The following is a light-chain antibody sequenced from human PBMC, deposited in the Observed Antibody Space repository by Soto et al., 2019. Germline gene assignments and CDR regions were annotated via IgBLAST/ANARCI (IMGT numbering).Light chain of an antibody. Sequence: AIRMTQSPSSFSASTGDRVTITCRASQGISSYLAWYQQKPGKAPKLLIYAASTLQSGVPSRFSGSGSVTDFTLTISCLQSEDFATYYCHPYYSYPRTFGQGTQVAIK. CDR3: HPYYSYPRT. CDR1: QGISSY. CDR2: AAS. J-gene: IGKJ1*01. V-gene: IGKV1-8*01.